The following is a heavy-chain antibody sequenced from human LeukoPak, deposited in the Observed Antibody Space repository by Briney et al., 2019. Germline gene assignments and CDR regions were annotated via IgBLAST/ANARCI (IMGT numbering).Heavy chain of an antibody. CDR2: IRYDGSNK. CDR3: ARAYSSAWTSFDF. CDR1: GFTFSSYG. D-gene: IGHD6-19*01. V-gene: IGHV3-30*02. Sequence: GGSLRLSCAASGFTFSSYGMHWVRQAPGKGLEWVAFIRYDGSNKYYADSVKGRFTISRDNSKNTLYLQMNSLRAEDTAVYYCARAYSSAWTSFDFWGQGTLVTVSS. J-gene: IGHJ4*02.